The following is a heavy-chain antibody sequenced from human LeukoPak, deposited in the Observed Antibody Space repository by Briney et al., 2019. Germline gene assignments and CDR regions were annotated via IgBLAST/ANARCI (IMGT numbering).Heavy chain of an antibody. J-gene: IGHJ4*02. CDR1: GGSISSSSYY. D-gene: IGHD3-10*01. V-gene: IGHV4-39*07. CDR2: IYYSGST. Sequence: KPSETLSLTCTVSGGSISSSSYYWGWIRQPPGKGLEWIGSIYYSGSTNYNPSLKSRVTMSVDTSKNQFSLKLSSVTAADTAVYYCARDNLWFGELSRTHIIDYRGQGTLVTVSS. CDR3: ARDNLWFGELSRTHIIDY.